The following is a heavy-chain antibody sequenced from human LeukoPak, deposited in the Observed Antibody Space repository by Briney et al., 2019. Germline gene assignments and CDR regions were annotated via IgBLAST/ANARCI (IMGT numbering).Heavy chain of an antibody. J-gene: IGHJ5*02. CDR3: AKVGYCSGGSCYPNWFDP. CDR1: GGSISSSTYY. D-gene: IGHD2-15*01. Sequence: SETLSLTCTVSGGSISSSTYYWGWIRQPPGKGLEWIGSTYYSGSTYYNPSLKSRVTISVDTSKNQFSLKLSSVTTADTAVYYCAKVGYCSGGSCYPNWFDPWGQGTLVTVSS. V-gene: IGHV4-39*01. CDR2: TYYSGST.